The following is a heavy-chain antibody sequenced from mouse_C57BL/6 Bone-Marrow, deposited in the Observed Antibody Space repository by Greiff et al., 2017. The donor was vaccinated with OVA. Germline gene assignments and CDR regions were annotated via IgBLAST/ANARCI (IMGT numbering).Heavy chain of an antibody. Sequence: EVQLQQSGPVLVKPGASVKMSCKASGYTFTDYYMNWVKQSHGKSLEWIGVINPYNGGTSYNQKFKGKATLTVDKSSSTAYMELNSLTSEDSAVYYCARRGAHYYGSRTGFAYWGQGTLVTGSA. CDR1: GYTFTDYY. CDR2: INPYNGGT. CDR3: ARRGAHYYGSRTGFAY. J-gene: IGHJ3*01. V-gene: IGHV1-19*01. D-gene: IGHD1-1*01.